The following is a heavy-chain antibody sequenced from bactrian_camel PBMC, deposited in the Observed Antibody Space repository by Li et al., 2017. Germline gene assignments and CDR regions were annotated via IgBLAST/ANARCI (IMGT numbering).Heavy chain of an antibody. J-gene: IGHJ7*01. V-gene: IGHV3S55*01. CDR2: IDDVGST. CDR1: GYTLPMN. Sequence: QVQLVESGGGSVQAGGSLRLSCVASGYTLPMNMGWFRRLPGQEREAVASIDDVGSTAYSNSAKGRFTISRDNNKNTLFLQMNSLEPEDTGTYYCAVAIRGMYGASWYCHNRDGIDYWGEGTQVTVS. D-gene: IGHD6*01.